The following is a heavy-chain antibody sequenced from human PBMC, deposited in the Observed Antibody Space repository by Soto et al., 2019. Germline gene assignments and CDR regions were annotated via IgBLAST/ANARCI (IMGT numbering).Heavy chain of an antibody. Sequence: PEGSLRLSCADSGFTFSNYRMDWVRQAPGKGLEWVGNVSPDGSEKRYGGSVKGRFTISRDNARNTLYLQMNSLTAEDSALYYCSNAIDSWGQGTRVTVSS. J-gene: IGHJ4*02. CDR3: SNAIDS. CDR1: GFTFSNYR. V-gene: IGHV3-7*01. CDR2: VSPDGSEK.